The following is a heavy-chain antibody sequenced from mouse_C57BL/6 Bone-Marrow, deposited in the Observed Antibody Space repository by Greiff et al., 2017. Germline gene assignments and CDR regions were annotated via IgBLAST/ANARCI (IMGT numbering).Heavy chain of an antibody. J-gene: IGHJ1*03. CDR1: GYTFTSYW. CDR3: AREGTTVVARWYFDV. CDR2: IDPSDSYT. D-gene: IGHD1-1*01. V-gene: IGHV1-69*01. Sequence: VQLKESGAELVMPGASVKLSCKASGYTFTSYWMHWVKQRPGQGLEWIGEIDPSDSYTNYNQKFKGKSTLTVDKSSSTAYMQLSSLTSEDSAVYYCAREGTTVVARWYFDVWGTGTTVTVSS.